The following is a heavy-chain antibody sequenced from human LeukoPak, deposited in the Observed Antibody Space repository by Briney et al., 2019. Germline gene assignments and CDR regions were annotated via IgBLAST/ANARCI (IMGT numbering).Heavy chain of an antibody. Sequence: SETLSLTCAVYGGSFSGYYWSWIRQPPGKGLEWIGEINHSGSTNYNPFLKSRVTISVDTSKNQFSLKLSSVTAADTAVYYCARDPPLYQLLRNYYYYYGMDVWGQGTTVTVSS. CDR3: ARDPPLYQLLRNYYYYYGMDV. CDR1: GGSFSGYY. J-gene: IGHJ6*02. V-gene: IGHV4-34*01. D-gene: IGHD2-2*01. CDR2: INHSGST.